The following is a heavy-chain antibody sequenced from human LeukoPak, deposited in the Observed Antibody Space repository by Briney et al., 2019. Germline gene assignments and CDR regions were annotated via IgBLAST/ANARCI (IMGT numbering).Heavy chain of an antibody. CDR2: IIPIFGTA. J-gene: IGHJ5*02. V-gene: IGHV1-69*05. CDR1: GGTFSSYA. D-gene: IGHD1-7*01. Sequence: SVKVSCKASGGTFSSYAISWVRQAPGQGLEWMGGIIPIFGTANYAQKFQGRVTMTRDTSTSTVYMELSSLRSEDTAVYYCARGITGTSDPWGQGTLVTVSS. CDR3: ARGITGTSDP.